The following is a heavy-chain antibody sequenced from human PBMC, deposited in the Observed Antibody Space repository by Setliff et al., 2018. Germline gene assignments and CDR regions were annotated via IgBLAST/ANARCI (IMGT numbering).Heavy chain of an antibody. V-gene: IGHV7-4-1*01. CDR3: ARDLPTEYETIRDTFDV. CDR2: INTKTATP. J-gene: IGHJ3*01. D-gene: IGHD2-21*01. CDR1: GYTISSYP. Sequence: ASVKVSCKASGYTISSYPLNWVRQAPGQGLEWMGWINTKTATPSYAQGLTGRFVFSLDTSASTAHLQIDSLTSEDTAVYYCARDLPTEYETIRDTFDVWGQGTKVTVSS.